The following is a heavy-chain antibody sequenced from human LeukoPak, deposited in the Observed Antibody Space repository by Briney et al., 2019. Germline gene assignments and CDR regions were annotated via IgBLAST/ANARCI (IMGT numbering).Heavy chain of an antibody. CDR2: INHSGST. CDR3: ASEGPRLRYFASVAAFDI. Sequence: SETLSLTCAVYGGSFSGYYRSWIRQPPGKGLEWIGEINHSGSTNYNPSLKSRVTISVDTSKNQFSLKLSSVTAADTAVYYCASEGPRLRYFASVAAFDIWGQGTMVTVSS. D-gene: IGHD3-9*01. J-gene: IGHJ3*02. CDR1: GGSFSGYY. V-gene: IGHV4-34*01.